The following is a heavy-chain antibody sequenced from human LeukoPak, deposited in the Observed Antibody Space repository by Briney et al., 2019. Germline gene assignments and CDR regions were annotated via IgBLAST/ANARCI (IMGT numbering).Heavy chain of an antibody. CDR3: ARTQSQSGSYRYYFGY. CDR2: IYTSGST. J-gene: IGHJ4*02. D-gene: IGHD1-26*01. V-gene: IGHV4-4*07. CDR1: GGSISSYY. Sequence: SETLSLTCTVSGGSISSYYWSWIRQPAGKGLEWIGRIYTSGSTNYNPSLKSRVTMSVDTSKNQFSLKLSSVTAADTAVYYCARTQSQSGSYRYYFGYWGQGTLVTVSS.